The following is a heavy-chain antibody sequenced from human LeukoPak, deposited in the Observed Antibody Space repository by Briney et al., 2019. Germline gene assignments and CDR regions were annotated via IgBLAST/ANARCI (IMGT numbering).Heavy chain of an antibody. D-gene: IGHD4-17*01. CDR2: INTNTGNP. CDR1: GYTFTSYA. V-gene: IGHV7-4-1*02. CDR3: ARPYDYGDYVDAFDI. J-gene: IGHJ3*02. Sequence: RASVKVSCKASGYTFTSYAMNWVRQAPGQGLEWMGWINTNTGNPTYAQGFTGRFVFSLDTSVSTAYLQISSLKAEDTAVYYCARPYDYGDYVDAFDIWGQGTMVTVSS.